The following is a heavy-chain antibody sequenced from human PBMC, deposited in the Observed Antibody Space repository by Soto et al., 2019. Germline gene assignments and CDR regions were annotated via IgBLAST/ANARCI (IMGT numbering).Heavy chain of an antibody. CDR3: ARKTIAENWFDP. CDR1: GGSISSGGYY. D-gene: IGHD6-13*01. Sequence: SETLSLTCTVSGGSISSGGYYWSWIRQHPGKGLEWIGYIYYSGSTYYNPSLKSRVTISVDTSKNQFSLKLSSVTAADTAVYYCARKTIAENWFDPWGQGTLVTVSS. J-gene: IGHJ5*02. CDR2: IYYSGST. V-gene: IGHV4-31*03.